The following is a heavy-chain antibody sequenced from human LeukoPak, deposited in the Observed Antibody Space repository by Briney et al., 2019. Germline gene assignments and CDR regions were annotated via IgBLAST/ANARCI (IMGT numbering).Heavy chain of an antibody. V-gene: IGHV3-21*01. J-gene: IGHJ4*02. CDR3: AKGEWELLASYYFDY. CDR2: ISSSSSYR. Sequence: GGSLRLSCAASGFTFSSYSMNWVRQAPGKGLEWVSSISSSSSYRYYADSVKGRLTISRDNAKNSLYLQMNSLRAEDTAVYYCAKGEWELLASYYFDYWGQGTLVTVSS. D-gene: IGHD1-26*01. CDR1: GFTFSSYS.